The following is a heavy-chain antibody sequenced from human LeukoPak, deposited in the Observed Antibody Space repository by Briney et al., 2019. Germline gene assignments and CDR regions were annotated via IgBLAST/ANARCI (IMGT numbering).Heavy chain of an antibody. CDR1: GFTVSTNY. V-gene: IGHV3-53*01. CDR3: VRGDNWFDP. CDR2: IYGGGTT. Sequence: PGGSLRLSCVPSGFTVSTNYMTWVRQAPGKGLEWVSVIYGGGTTYYADSVKGRFTISRDNSKNTVYLQMNSLRAEDTAVYYCVRGDNWFDPWGQGTLVTVSS. J-gene: IGHJ5*02.